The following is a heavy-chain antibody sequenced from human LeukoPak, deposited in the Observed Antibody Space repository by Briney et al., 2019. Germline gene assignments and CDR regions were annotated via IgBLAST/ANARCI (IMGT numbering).Heavy chain of an antibody. V-gene: IGHV3-74*01. Sequence: GGSLRLSCAASGFTFRDYWMHWVRQAPGKGLVWVSRIISDGTSATYADFVKGRFTMSRDNAKNTLYLEMNRLRADDTAVYYCARDARYNIDVWGQGTTVTVSS. J-gene: IGHJ6*02. CDR1: GFTFRDYW. D-gene: IGHD3-9*01. CDR3: ARDARYNIDV. CDR2: IISDGTSA.